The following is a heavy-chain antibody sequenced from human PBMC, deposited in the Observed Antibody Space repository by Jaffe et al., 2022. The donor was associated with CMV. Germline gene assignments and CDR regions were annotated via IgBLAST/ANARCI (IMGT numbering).Heavy chain of an antibody. Sequence: QVQLVESGGGVVQPGRSLRLSCAASGFTFSSYGMHWVRQAPGKGLEWVAVIWYDGSNKYYADSVKGRFTISRDNSKNTLYLQMNSLRAEDTAVYYCARGGYYDILTGYYNVIRYFDYWGQGTLVTVSS. CDR1: GFTFSSYG. D-gene: IGHD3-9*01. CDR3: ARGGYYDILTGYYNVIRYFDY. V-gene: IGHV3-33*01. J-gene: IGHJ4*02. CDR2: IWYDGSNK.